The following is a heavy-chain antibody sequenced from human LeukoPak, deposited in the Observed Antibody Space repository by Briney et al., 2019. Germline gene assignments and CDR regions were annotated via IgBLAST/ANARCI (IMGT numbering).Heavy chain of an antibody. D-gene: IGHD2-2*01. CDR2: INPNSGDT. CDR1: GYTFTGYH. J-gene: IGHJ4*02. Sequence: ASVKVSCKASGYTFTGYHMHWVRQAPGQGLEWLGRINPNSGDTNYAQKFQGRVTMTRDTSISTAYMELSRLRSDDTAVFYCARDYCSSTSCLFDYWGQGTLVTVSS. CDR3: ARDYCSSTSCLFDY. V-gene: IGHV1-2*06.